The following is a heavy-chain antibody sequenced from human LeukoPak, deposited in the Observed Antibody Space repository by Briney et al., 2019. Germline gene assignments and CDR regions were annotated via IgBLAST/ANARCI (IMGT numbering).Heavy chain of an antibody. V-gene: IGHV3-9*01. CDR3: AKDDHATTGPFDF. D-gene: IGHD1-1*01. J-gene: IGHJ3*01. CDR2: ISWNSGDT. CDR1: GFTFDDYA. Sequence: AGGSLRLSCAASGFTFDDYAMHWVRQAPGKGLEWVSSISWNSGDTDYADSVKGRFTISRDNAKNALYLQMNSLRAEDTALYYCAKDDHATTGPFDFWGQGTRVTVSS.